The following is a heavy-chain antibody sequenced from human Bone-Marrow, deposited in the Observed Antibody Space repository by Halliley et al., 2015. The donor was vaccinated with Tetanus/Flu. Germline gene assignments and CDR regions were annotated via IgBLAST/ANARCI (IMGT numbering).Heavy chain of an antibody. Sequence: WVAHINYDGSSTNYADSVRGRFTISRDDGRNTLYLQMNSLRDEDTGVYFCARYGTYYYAMDVWGQGTTVTVSS. CDR2: INYDGSST. V-gene: IGHV3-74*01. CDR3: ARYGTYYYAMDV. J-gene: IGHJ6*02. D-gene: IGHD3-10*01.